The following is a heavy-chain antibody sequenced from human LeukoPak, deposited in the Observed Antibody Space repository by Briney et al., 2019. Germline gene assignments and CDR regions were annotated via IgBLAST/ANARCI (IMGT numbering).Heavy chain of an antibody. J-gene: IGHJ4*02. D-gene: IGHD3-10*01. V-gene: IGHV1-69*06. Sequence: SPVEVSCKASENSFNNYVIMWLRQSAGQGLECLGEFIPIFGTAKYAKKFQGRVAITADKSTSTAYMDLNSLRSEDTAVYYCTRGGFGELYHFDYWGQGTLVTVSS. CDR3: TRGGFGELYHFDY. CDR2: FIPIFGTA. CDR1: ENSFNNYV.